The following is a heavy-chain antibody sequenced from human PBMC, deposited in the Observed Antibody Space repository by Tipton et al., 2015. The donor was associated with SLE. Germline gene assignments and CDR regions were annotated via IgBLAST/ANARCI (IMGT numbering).Heavy chain of an antibody. V-gene: IGHV4-61*02. J-gene: IGHJ3*02. D-gene: IGHD7-27*01. CDR1: GGSISSGNYY. CDR3: ARGLGAFDI. Sequence: TLSLTCTVSGGSISSGNYYWSWIRQPAGKGLEWIGRIYTSGSTNYNPSLKSRVTISVDTSKNQFSLKLSSVTAADTAVYYCARGLGAFDIWGQGTMVTVSS. CDR2: IYTSGST.